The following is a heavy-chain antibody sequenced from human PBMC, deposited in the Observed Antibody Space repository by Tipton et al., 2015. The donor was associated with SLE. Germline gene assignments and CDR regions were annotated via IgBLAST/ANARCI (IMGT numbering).Heavy chain of an antibody. CDR3: ARGRLWFGDAWFDY. J-gene: IGHJ4*02. V-gene: IGHV4-61*09. CDR1: GGSISSGSYY. D-gene: IGHD3-10*01. Sequence: TLSLTCTVSGGSISSGSYYWRWIGQPAGKGLEWIGHIYTSGSTNYNPSLKSRVTISVDTSKNQFSLKLSSGTAADTAVYYCARGRLWFGDAWFDYWGQGNLVTVPS. CDR2: IYTSGST.